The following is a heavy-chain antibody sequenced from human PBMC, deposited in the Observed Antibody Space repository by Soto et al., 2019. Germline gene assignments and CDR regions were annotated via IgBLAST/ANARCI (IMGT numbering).Heavy chain of an antibody. D-gene: IGHD3-16*01. CDR2: IYYSGST. CDR3: ARYQRFAYYFDY. Sequence: SVTLPHTWTVSGGSISSGDYCWSWIRQPPGKGLEWIGNIYYSGSTYHNPSLKSRLTISVDTSKNQFSLKLTSVTAADTAMYFCARYQRFAYYFDYWGQGTTVTVS. J-gene: IGHJ4*02. V-gene: IGHV4-30-4*01. CDR1: GGSISSGDYC.